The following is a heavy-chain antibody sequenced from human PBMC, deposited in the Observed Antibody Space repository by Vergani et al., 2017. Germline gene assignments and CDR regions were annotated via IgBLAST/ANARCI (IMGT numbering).Heavy chain of an antibody. D-gene: IGHD2-21*01. V-gene: IGHV2-70*04. J-gene: IGHJ2*01. Sequence: QVTLKESGPALVKPTQTLTLTCTVSGIPLSTSGMRVSWIRQPPGKAPEWLARIDWDDEKFYSPSLKTRLTIAKDTSKIQVVLTMTKMDPVDTGMSYCTWLCGPTGHWYSDFWGRGTLVAVSS. CDR2: IDWDDEK. CDR1: GIPLSTSGMR. CDR3: TWLCGPTGHWYSDF.